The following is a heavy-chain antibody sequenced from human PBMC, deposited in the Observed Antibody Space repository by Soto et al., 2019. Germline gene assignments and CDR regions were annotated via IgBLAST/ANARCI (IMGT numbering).Heavy chain of an antibody. CDR2: ISYDGSNK. D-gene: IGHD2-8*01. CDR3: AKVIYPIYCTNGVCYTGYLGNGMDV. Sequence: GGSLRLSCAASGFTFSSYGMHWVRQAPGKGLEWVAVISYDGSNKYYADSVKGRFTISRDNSKNTLYLQMNSLRAEDTAVYYRAKVIYPIYCTNGVCYTGYLGNGMDVWGQGTTVTVSS. CDR1: GFTFSSYG. V-gene: IGHV3-30*18. J-gene: IGHJ6*02.